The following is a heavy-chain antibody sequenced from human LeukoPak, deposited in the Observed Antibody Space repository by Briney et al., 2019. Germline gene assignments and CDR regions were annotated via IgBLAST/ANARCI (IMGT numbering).Heavy chain of an antibody. CDR1: GFAFSTYW. CDR3: ARDIVWLQLEY. CDR2: IGKDGSEK. V-gene: IGHV3-7*01. Sequence: EGSLRLSCAASGFAFSTYWMICVRQAPGKGLERVTSIGKDGSEKSYVDSVKGRFTISRDNARNSLYLQMSSLRVEDTAVYYCARDIVWLQLEYWGQGTLVTVSS. D-gene: IGHD5-24*01. J-gene: IGHJ4*02.